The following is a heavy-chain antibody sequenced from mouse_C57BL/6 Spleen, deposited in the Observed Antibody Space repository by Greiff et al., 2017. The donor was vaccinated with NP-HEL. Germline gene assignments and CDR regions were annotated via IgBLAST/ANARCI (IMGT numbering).Heavy chain of an antibody. Sequence: QLQQSGGGLVKPGGSLKLSCAASGFTFSDYGMHWVRQAPEKGLEWVAYISSGSSTIYYADTVKGRFTISRDNAKNTLFLQMTSLRSEDTAMYYCARDPFAYWGQGTLVTVSA. CDR3: ARDPFAY. CDR2: ISSGSSTI. J-gene: IGHJ3*01. V-gene: IGHV5-17*01. CDR1: GFTFSDYG.